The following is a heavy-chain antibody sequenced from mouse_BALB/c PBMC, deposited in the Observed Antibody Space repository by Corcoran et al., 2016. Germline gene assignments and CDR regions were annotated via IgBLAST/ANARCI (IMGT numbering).Heavy chain of an antibody. D-gene: IGHD2-14*01. J-gene: IGHJ4*01. CDR1: GYSFTGYY. CDR3: ARGRYRYDAMDY. CDR2: ISCYNGAT. Sequence: LVKTGASVKISCMASGYSFTGYYMHWVKQSHGKSLEWIGYISCYNGATSYNQKFKGKATFTVDTSSSTAYMQFNSLTSEDSAVYYCARGRYRYDAMDYWGQGTSVTVSS. V-gene: IGHV1S34*01.